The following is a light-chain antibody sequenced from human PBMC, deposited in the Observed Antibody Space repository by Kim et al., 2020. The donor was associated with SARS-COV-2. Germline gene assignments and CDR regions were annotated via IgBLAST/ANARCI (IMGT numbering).Light chain of an antibody. CDR2: DDN. CDR3: GTWDSNLSSVV. CDR1: SSNIGNNF. J-gene: IGLJ2*01. V-gene: IGLV1-51*01. Sequence: GQKVTISGSGSSSNIGNNFVSWYQQLPGTAPKLLIYDDNKRPSGIPDRFSGSKSGTSATLGITGLQTGDEADYYCGTWDSNLSSVVFGGGTKVTVL.